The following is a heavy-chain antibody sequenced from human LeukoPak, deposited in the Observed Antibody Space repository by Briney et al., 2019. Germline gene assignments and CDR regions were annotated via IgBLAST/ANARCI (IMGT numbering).Heavy chain of an antibody. J-gene: IGHJ3*02. D-gene: IGHD6-6*01. CDR3: ARGSKLSGAFDI. CDR2: INHSGST. V-gene: IGHV4-34*01. CDR1: GGSFSGYY. Sequence: SETLSLTCAVYGGSFSGYYWSWIRQPPGKGLEWIGEINHSGSTNYNPSLKSRVTTSVDTSKNQFSLKLSSVTAADTAVYYCARGSKLSGAFDIWGQGTMVTVSS.